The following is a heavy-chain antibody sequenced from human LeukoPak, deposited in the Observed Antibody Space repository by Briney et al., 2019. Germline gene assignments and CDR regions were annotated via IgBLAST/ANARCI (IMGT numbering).Heavy chain of an antibody. CDR2: IYHSGST. CDR1: GGSISSSNW. Sequence: SGTLSLTCAVSGGSISSSNWWSWVRQPPGKGLEWIGEIYHSGSTNYNPSLKSRVTISVDTSKNQFSLKLSSVTAADTAVYYCARDCPLWFGEGGNWFDPWGQGTLVTVSS. J-gene: IGHJ5*02. V-gene: IGHV4-4*02. CDR3: ARDCPLWFGEGGNWFDP. D-gene: IGHD3-10*01.